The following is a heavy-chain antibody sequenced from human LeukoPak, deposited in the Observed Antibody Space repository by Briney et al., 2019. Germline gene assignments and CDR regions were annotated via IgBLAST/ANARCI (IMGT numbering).Heavy chain of an antibody. V-gene: IGHV4-34*01. D-gene: IGHD2-2*01. CDR3: ARARSGSTSKPGGGYSDY. Sequence: SETLSLTCAVYGGSFGGYYWSWIRQPPGKGLEWIGEINHSGSTNYNPSLKSRVTISVDTSKNQFSLKLSSVTAADTAVYYCARARSGSTSKPGGGYSDYWGQGTLVTVSS. CDR1: GGSFGGYY. CDR2: INHSGST. J-gene: IGHJ4*02.